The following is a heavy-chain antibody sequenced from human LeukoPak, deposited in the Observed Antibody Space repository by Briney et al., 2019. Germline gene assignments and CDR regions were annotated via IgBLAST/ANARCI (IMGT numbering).Heavy chain of an antibody. CDR3: AKSYSGSSGVFDS. CDR1: GGSFSGYN. CDR2: INHSGST. J-gene: IGHJ4*02. D-gene: IGHD3-10*01. Sequence: SETLSLTCAVYGGSFSGYNWTWIRQPPGKGLEWIGEINHSGSTDYNPSLKSRVTISVDTSKNQFSLKLSSVTAADTAVYFCAKSYSGSSGVFDSWGQGTLVTVSS. V-gene: IGHV4-34*01.